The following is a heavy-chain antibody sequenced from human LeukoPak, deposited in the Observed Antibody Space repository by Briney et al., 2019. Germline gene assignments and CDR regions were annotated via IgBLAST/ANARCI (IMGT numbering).Heavy chain of an antibody. Sequence: PGETLRLSCAASGFTFSSHGMNWVRQAPGKGLEWVSGISGSGGNTYYADSVKGRFTISRDNAKNSLYLQMNSLRAEDTAVYYCAKAQGSYGSFGGYFDYWGQGTLVTVSS. CDR3: AKAQGSYGSFGGYFDY. D-gene: IGHD3-16*01. J-gene: IGHJ4*02. V-gene: IGHV3-21*01. CDR1: GFTFSSHG. CDR2: ISGSGGNT.